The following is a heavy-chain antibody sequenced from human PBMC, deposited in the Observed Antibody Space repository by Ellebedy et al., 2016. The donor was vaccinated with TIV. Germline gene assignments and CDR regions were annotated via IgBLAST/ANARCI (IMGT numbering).Heavy chain of an antibody. Sequence: GGSLRLSCAASGFTVSSNYMSWVRRAPGKGLEWVSVIYSGGSTYYAGSVKGRFTISRDNSKNTLYLQMNSLRAEDTAVYYCARDGSRTLDYWGQGTLVTVSS. V-gene: IGHV3-53*01. CDR2: IYSGGST. D-gene: IGHD1-7*01. J-gene: IGHJ4*02. CDR1: GFTVSSNY. CDR3: ARDGSRTLDY.